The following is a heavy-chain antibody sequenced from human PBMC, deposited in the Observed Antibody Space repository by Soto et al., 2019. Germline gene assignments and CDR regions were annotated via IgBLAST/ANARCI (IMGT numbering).Heavy chain of an antibody. V-gene: IGHV1-69*13. CDR2: IIPIFGTT. J-gene: IGHJ4*02. CDR1: GGTFFSYA. Sequence: ASVKVSCKASGGTFFSYAINWVRQAPGQGLEWMGGIIPIFGTTNYAQKFQGRVTITADESTSTAYMELSSLGSEDTAVYYCARGAPQFGELFYYFDYWGQGTLVTVSS. D-gene: IGHD3-10*01. CDR3: ARGAPQFGELFYYFDY.